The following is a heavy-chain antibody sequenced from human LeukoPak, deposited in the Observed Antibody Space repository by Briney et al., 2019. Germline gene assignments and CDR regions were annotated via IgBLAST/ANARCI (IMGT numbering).Heavy chain of an antibody. V-gene: IGHV1-2*02. CDR3: ARGYYSSSWSDY. Sequence: ASVKVSCKASGYTFTGYYMHWVRQAPGQGLEWMGWISPESGVTNYAQKFQGRVTMTRNTSISTAYMELSSLRSEDTAVYYCARGYYSSSWSDYWGQGTLVTVSS. J-gene: IGHJ4*02. CDR1: GYTFTGYY. CDR2: ISPESGVT. D-gene: IGHD6-13*01.